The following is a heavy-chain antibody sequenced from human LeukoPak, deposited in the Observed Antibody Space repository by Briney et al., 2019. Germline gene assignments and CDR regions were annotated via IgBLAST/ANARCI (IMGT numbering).Heavy chain of an antibody. CDR3: ARVYSSRGYYYYYYMDV. CDR1: GGSISSGGYY. Sequence: SQTLSLTCTVSGGSISSGGYYWSWIRQPPGKGLEWIGYIYHSGSTYYNPSLKSRVTISVDTSKNQFSLKLSSVTAADTAVYYCARVYSSRGYYYYYYMDVWGKGTTVTASS. D-gene: IGHD6-13*01. V-gene: IGHV4-30-2*01. J-gene: IGHJ6*03. CDR2: IYHSGST.